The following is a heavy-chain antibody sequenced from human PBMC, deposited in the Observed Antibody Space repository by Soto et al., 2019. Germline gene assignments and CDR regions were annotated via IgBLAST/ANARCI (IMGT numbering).Heavy chain of an antibody. D-gene: IGHD7-27*01. CDR3: TRLRLLTGAFDV. Sequence: QVQLVQSGAEVKKPGASVKVSCQASGYTFTSNFIHWVRQAPGQGLEWMGEINPRAGSTTYAQKFQGRLTVTRDTSTSTVYMNLSSLTSDDTAVYYCTRLRLLTGAFDVWGQGTMVTVSS. J-gene: IGHJ3*01. CDR1: GYTFTSNF. CDR2: INPRAGST. V-gene: IGHV1-46*03.